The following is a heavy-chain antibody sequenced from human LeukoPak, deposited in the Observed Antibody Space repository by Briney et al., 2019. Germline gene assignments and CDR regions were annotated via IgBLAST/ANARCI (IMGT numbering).Heavy chain of an antibody. CDR3: ARGLGYSYGYSDY. CDR1: GGSVSSGSYY. J-gene: IGHJ4*02. D-gene: IGHD5-18*01. V-gene: IGHV4-61*01. CDR2: IYYSGST. Sequence: SETLSLTCTVSGGSVSSGSYYWSWIRQPPGKGLEWIGYIYYSGSTNYNPSLKSRVTISVDTSKNQSSLKLSSVTAADTAVYYCARGLGYSYGYSDYWGQGTLVTVSS.